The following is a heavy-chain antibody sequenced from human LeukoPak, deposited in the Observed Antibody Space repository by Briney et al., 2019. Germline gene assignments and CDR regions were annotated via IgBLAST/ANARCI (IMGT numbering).Heavy chain of an antibody. V-gene: IGHV1-2*06. D-gene: IGHD4-11*01. CDR2: INPNSGGT. J-gene: IGHJ5*02. CDR3: ARTTATTNWFDP. Sequence: GASVKVSCKASGYTFTGYYMHWVRQAPGQGLEWMGRINPNSGGTNYAQKFQGRVTMTRDTSISTAYMELSRLRSDDTAVYYCARTTATTNWFDPWGQGTLVTVSS. CDR1: GYTFTGYY.